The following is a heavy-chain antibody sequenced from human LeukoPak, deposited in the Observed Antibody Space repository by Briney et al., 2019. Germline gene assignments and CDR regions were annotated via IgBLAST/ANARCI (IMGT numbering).Heavy chain of an antibody. CDR2: INPNSGGT. CDR3: ARVRSGSFFDY. V-gene: IGHV1-2*06. J-gene: IGHJ4*02. Sequence: ASVKVSCKASGYTFTGYYMHWVRQAPGQGLEWMGRINPNSGGTNYAQKFQGRVTMTRDTSISTAYMELSRLRSDGTAVYYCARVRSGSFFDYWGQGTLVTVSS. D-gene: IGHD1-26*01. CDR1: GYTFTGYY.